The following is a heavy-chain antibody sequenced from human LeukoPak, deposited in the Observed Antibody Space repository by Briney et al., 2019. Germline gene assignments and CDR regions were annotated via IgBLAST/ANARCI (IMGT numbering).Heavy chain of an antibody. CDR2: IKRDGSAK. V-gene: IGHV3-7*01. Sequence: GGSLGLSCTASGFTFSSYWMSWVRQAPGKGLEWVANIKRDGSAKYYVDSVKGRFTISRDNAKNSLYLQMNSLRAEDTAVYYCARQWLYAFDIWGQGTMVTVSS. CDR1: GFTFSSYW. J-gene: IGHJ3*02. CDR3: ARQWLYAFDI. D-gene: IGHD3-22*01.